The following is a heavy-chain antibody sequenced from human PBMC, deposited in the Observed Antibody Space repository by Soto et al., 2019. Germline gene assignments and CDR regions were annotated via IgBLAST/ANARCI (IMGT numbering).Heavy chain of an antibody. J-gene: IGHJ4*02. CDR1: GGSFSNYY. D-gene: IGHD6-13*01. CDR3: ARGFGLWKFIAARGYFDY. Sequence: PSETLSLTCAVYGGSFSNYYWSWIRQPPGKGLEWIGEVNHSGSTNYNPSLKSRVTISVDTSKNQFSLKLSSVTAADTAVYYCARGFGLWKFIAARGYFDYWGQGALVTVSS. V-gene: IGHV4-34*01. CDR2: VNHSGST.